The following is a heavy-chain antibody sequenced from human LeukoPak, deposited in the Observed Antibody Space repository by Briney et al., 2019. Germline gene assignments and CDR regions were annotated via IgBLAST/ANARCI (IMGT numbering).Heavy chain of an antibody. V-gene: IGHV4-61*08. CDR1: GGSISSGDYY. D-gene: IGHD2-15*01. CDR3: ARAGAYSYYYYGMDV. J-gene: IGHJ6*02. CDR2: IYYSGST. Sequence: SETLSLTCTVSGGSISSGDYYWSWIRQPPGKGLEWIGYIYYSGSTNYNPSLKSRVTISVDTSKNQFSLKLSSVTAADTAVYYCARAGAYSYYYYGMDVWGQGTTVTVSS.